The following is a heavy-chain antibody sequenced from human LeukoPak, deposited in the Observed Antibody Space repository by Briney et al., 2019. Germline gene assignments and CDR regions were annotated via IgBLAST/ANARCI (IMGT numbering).Heavy chain of an antibody. D-gene: IGHD1-26*01. CDR2: ISSSTSYI. J-gene: IGHJ3*02. CDR1: GFTFSSYS. CDR3: AKESGEAAFDI. V-gene: IGHV3-21*04. Sequence: GGSLRLSCAASGFTFSSYSMNWVRQAPGKGREWVSFISSSTSYIYYADSVKGRFTISRDNSKNTLYLQMNSLRAEDTAVYYCAKESGEAAFDIWGQGTMVTVSS.